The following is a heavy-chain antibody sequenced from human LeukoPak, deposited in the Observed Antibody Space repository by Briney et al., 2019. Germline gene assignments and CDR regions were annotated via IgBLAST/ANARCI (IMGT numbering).Heavy chain of an antibody. CDR2: FYISGSS. D-gene: IGHD3-16*01. V-gene: IGHV4-59*01. J-gene: IGHJ4*02. CDR1: GGSISDYY. Sequence: PSETLSLTCTVSGGSISDYYRGWIRQPPGKGLEWIGYFYISGSSTYNPSLKSRVTISVDTSKEQFSLKVNSVTAADTAVYYCTRGAGWLIDYWGQGILVTVSS. CDR3: TRGAGWLIDY.